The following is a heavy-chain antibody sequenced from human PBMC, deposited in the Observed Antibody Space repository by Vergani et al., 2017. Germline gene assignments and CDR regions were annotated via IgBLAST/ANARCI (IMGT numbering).Heavy chain of an antibody. CDR2: ISYSGGST. V-gene: IGHV3-48*01. J-gene: IGHJ4*02. CDR3: ARDSLGFDY. D-gene: IGHD7-27*01. CDR1: AISLSTYT. Sequence: EVQFMASGGGLVQPGGSLRLSCSESAISLSTYTMSWVRQVPGRGLEWVSTISYSGGSTYYADSVKGRFTISRDNAKNSLYLQMNSLRAEDTAVYYCARDSLGFDYWGQGTLVTVSS.